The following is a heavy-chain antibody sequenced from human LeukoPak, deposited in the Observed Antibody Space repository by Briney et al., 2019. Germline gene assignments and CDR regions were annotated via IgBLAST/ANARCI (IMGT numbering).Heavy chain of an antibody. CDR3: ARRAGLHSLDY. Sequence: SETLSLTCAVCGGSFSGYYWSWIRQPPGKGLEWIGEINHSGSTNYNPSLKSRVTISVDTSKNQFSLRLSSVTAADTALYFCARRAGLHSLDYWDQGTLVTVSS. CDR1: GGSFSGYY. CDR2: INHSGST. J-gene: IGHJ4*02. V-gene: IGHV4-34*01. D-gene: IGHD5/OR15-5a*01.